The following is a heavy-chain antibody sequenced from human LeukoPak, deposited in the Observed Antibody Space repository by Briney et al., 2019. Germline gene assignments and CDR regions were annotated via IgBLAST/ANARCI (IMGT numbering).Heavy chain of an antibody. D-gene: IGHD2-2*01. J-gene: IGHJ4*02. CDR1: GFTFSSFG. Sequence: GGSVRHSCAASGFTFSSFGIHWVRQAPGKGLEWVTFIRYDGNNINYADSVKGRFTNSSDNSNNTVHLQMNSLRDEDTAVYYCARDGRRNCSTLNCYIFSNWGQGTLVTVSS. CDR3: ARDGRRNCSTLNCYIFSN. CDR2: IRYDGNNI. V-gene: IGHV3-30*02.